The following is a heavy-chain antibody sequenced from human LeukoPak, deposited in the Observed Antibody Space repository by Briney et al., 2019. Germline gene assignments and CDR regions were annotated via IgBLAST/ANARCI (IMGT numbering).Heavy chain of an antibody. CDR3: ARLYSKGWYALDY. J-gene: IGHJ4*02. CDR2: ISPNSGGT. D-gene: IGHD6-19*01. CDR1: GYTFTDYY. Sequence: ASVKVSCKASGYTFTDYYIHWVRQAPGQGLEWMGWISPNSGGTNYAQKFKDRVTMTRDTSVSTAYMEVSRLRSDDTAVYYCARLYSKGWYALDYWGQGTLVTASS. V-gene: IGHV1-2*02.